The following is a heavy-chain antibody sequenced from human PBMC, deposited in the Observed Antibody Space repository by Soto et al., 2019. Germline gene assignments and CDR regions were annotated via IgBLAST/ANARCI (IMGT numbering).Heavy chain of an antibody. D-gene: IGHD1-7*01. V-gene: IGHV4-59*01. CDR3: ARILELTLDP. CDR1: GGSISSYY. J-gene: IGHJ5*02. CDR2: IYYSGST. Sequence: ETLSLTCTVSGGSISSYYWSWIRQPPGKGLEWIGYIYYSGSTNYNPSLKSRVTISVDTSKNQFSLKLSSVTAADTAVYYCARILELTLDPWGQGTLVTVSS.